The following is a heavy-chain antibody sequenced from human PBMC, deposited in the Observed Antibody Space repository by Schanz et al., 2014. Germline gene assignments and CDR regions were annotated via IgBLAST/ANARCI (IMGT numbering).Heavy chain of an antibody. Sequence: EVQLLESGGGLVQPGGSLRLSCAASGFTFSSYAVSWVRQAPGKGLEWVSALSGSGGSTYYADSVKGRFTISRDNAKNSLYLQMNSLRAEDTAVYYCAKARRKSNCSGGRCFHYSYYGMDVWGQGTTVTVSS. D-gene: IGHD2-15*01. J-gene: IGHJ6*02. V-gene: IGHV3-23*01. CDR1: GFTFSSYA. CDR3: AKARRKSNCSGGRCFHYSYYGMDV. CDR2: LSGSGGST.